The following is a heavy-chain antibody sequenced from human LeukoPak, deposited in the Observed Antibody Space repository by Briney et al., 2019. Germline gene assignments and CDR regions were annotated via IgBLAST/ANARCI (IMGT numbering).Heavy chain of an antibody. CDR3: AREDGGNYFDY. V-gene: IGHV3-48*03. CDR1: GFTFRSYE. CDR2: ISSSGSTI. Sequence: PGGSLRLSCAASGFTFRSYEMNWVRQAPGKGLEWVSYISSSGSTIVYADSVKGRFTISRDNAKNSLYLQMNSLRAGDTAVYYCAREDGGNYFDYWGQGTLVTVSS. J-gene: IGHJ4*02. D-gene: IGHD4-23*01.